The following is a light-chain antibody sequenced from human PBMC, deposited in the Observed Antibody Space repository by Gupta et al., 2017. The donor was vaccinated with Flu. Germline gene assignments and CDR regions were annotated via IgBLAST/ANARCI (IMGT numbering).Light chain of an antibody. J-gene: IGLJ3*02. CDR1: SGHSSYT. Sequence: QPVLTQSSSASASLGSSLKLTCTLSSGHSSYTIEWHQQQPGKAPRYLMKFEGSGSYNKGSGVPDRFSGSRSVADCYLTISNLQSEDEADYYCETWDSNTRVFGGGTKLTVL. V-gene: IGLV4-60*03. CDR2: FEGSGSY. CDR3: ETWDSNTRV.